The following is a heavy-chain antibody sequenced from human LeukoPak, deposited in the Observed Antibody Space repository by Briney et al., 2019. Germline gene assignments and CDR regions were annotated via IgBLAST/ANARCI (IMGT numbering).Heavy chain of an antibody. D-gene: IGHD3-16*01. Sequence: ASVKVSCKASGYTFTNYYIHWVRQAPGQGLEWVGLINPNGGSTGYAQRFQGRVTVTTDTSTSTVYMEPNSLGSEDTAVYYCARERRAWGEDFWGQGTLVTVSS. CDR3: ARERRAWGEDF. V-gene: IGHV1-46*01. CDR1: GYTFTNYY. J-gene: IGHJ4*02. CDR2: INPNGGST.